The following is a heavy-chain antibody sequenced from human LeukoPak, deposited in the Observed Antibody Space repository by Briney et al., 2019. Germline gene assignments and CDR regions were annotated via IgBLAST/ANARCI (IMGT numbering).Heavy chain of an antibody. Sequence: ASVKVSCKASGYTFTGYYMHWVRQAPGQGLEWMGWINPNSGGTSYAQKFQGRVTMTRDMSTSTVYMELSSLRSEDTAVYYCARGRDYPKVPIGYWGQGTLVTVSS. V-gene: IGHV1-2*02. CDR2: INPNSGGT. D-gene: IGHD4-17*01. CDR1: GYTFTGYY. J-gene: IGHJ4*02. CDR3: ARGRDYPKVPIGY.